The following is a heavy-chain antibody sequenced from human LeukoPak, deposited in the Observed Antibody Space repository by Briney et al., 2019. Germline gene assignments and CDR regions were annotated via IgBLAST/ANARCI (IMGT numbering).Heavy chain of an antibody. J-gene: IGHJ4*02. V-gene: IGHV4-59*01. CDR3: ATSSQSYESSGFYPY. Sequence: SETLSLTCTVSGDSISSYYWNWVRQPPGRGLEWIGYISASGSANFNPSLKSRLTISIYKSKNQSSLKLSSVTAADTAVYYCATSSQSYESSGFYPYWGEGALVTVSS. CDR1: GDSISSYY. CDR2: ISASGSA. D-gene: IGHD3-22*01.